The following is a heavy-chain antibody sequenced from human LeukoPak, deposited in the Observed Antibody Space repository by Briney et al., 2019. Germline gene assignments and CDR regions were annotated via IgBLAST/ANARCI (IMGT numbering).Heavy chain of an antibody. J-gene: IGHJ4*02. CDR3: VTSTGQQFIPYDY. CDR1: GINVSSNY. CDR2: IYGGDAA. V-gene: IGHV3-66*02. D-gene: IGHD6-13*01. Sequence: GGSLRLSCAASGINVSSNYMTWIRQAPGKGLEWVSLIYGGDAAYYAESVRGRFMISRDNLKNTLFLQMNSVRVEDTAVYYCVTSTGQQFIPYDYWGQGTHVTVSS.